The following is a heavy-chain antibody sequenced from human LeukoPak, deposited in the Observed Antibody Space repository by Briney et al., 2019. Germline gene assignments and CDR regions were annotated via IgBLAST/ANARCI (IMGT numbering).Heavy chain of an antibody. Sequence: EASVKVSCMASGYTFTSYYIHWVRQAPGQGLEWMGVINPSGGSTNYAQKFQGRVTMTRDTSTSTVYMELSSLRSEDTAVYYCARDRTRLDVAPIDMATTGDGDYWGQGTLVTVSS. CDR3: ARDRTRLDVAPIDMATTGDGDY. CDR2: INPSGGST. V-gene: IGHV1-46*01. J-gene: IGHJ4*02. D-gene: IGHD5-24*01. CDR1: GYTFTSYY.